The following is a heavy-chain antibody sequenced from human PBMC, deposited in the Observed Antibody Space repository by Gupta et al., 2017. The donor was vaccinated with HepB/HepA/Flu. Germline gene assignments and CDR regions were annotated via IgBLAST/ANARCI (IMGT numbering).Heavy chain of an antibody. J-gene: IGHJ4*02. CDR2: ISGDSNHI. CDR3: ARGHTTVTRQLDY. V-gene: IGHV3-21*01. Sequence: EVQLVESGGGPVTPGGSLRLSCAPSGFTFSSYSMSWVRQAPGKGLEWVSMISGDSNHIYYADSLRGRFTISRDNAKNTLNLQVNSLRAEDTAVYFCARGHTTVTRQLDYWGQGTLVTVSS. CDR1: GFTFSSYS. D-gene: IGHD4-17*01.